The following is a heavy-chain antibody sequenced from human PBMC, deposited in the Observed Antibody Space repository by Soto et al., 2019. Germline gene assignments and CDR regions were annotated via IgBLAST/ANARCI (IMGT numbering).Heavy chain of an antibody. D-gene: IGHD2-2*01. J-gene: IGHJ4*02. V-gene: IGHV3-21*01. Sequence: PGGSLRLSCAASGFTFSSYSMNWVRQAPGKGLEWVSSISSSSSYIYYADSVKGRFTISRDNAKNSLYLQMNSLRAEDTAVYYCARGGLGYCISTSCQIFAYWGQGTLVTVSS. CDR1: GFTFSSYS. CDR3: ARGGLGYCISTSCQIFAY. CDR2: ISSSSSYI.